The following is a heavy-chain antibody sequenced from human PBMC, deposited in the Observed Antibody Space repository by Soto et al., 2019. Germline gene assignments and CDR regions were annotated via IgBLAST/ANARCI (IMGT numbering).Heavy chain of an antibody. V-gene: IGHV4-61*01. Sequence: QVQLQESGPGLVKPSETLSLTCTVSGGSVSSGSYYWSWIRQPPGKGLEWIGYIYYSGSTNYNPSLSSRVTISVDTSKSQFSLKLSSVTAADTAVYYCAASRCSGGSCYSYYYGMDVWGQGTTVTVSS. J-gene: IGHJ6*02. CDR1: GGSVSSGSYY. D-gene: IGHD2-15*01. CDR2: IYYSGST. CDR3: AASRCSGGSCYSYYYGMDV.